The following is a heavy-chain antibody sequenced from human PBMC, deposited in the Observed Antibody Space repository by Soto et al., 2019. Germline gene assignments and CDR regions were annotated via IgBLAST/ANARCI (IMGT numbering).Heavy chain of an antibody. D-gene: IGHD4-4*01. Sequence: PSETLSLTCTVSGRSISSGGYYWSWIRQHPGKGLEWIGYIYYSGSTYYNPSLKSRVTISVDTSKNQFSLKLSSVTAADTAVYYCARGTVTTTSDYWGQGTLVTVSS. CDR3: ARGTVTTTSDY. CDR1: GRSISSGGYY. V-gene: IGHV4-31*03. CDR2: IYYSGST. J-gene: IGHJ4*02.